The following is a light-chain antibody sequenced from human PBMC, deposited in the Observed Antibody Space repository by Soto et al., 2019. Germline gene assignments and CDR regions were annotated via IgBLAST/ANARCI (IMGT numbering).Light chain of an antibody. V-gene: IGLV2-14*03. CDR3: NSYTSSSTYV. Sequence: QSALTQPASVSGSPGQSITISCTGTSSDVGGFNYVSWYQQHPGKAPKLMIYDVTNRPSGVSYRFSGSKSGTTASLTISWLQAEDEAEYYCNSYTSSSTYVFGTGTKLTVL. CDR2: DVT. CDR1: SSDVGGFNY. J-gene: IGLJ1*01.